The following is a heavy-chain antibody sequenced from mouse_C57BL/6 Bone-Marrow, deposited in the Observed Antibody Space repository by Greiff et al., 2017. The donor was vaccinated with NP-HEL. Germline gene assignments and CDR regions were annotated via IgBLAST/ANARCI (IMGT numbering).Heavy chain of an antibody. V-gene: IGHV12-3*01. Sequence: QVQLKESGPGLVKPSQSLFLTCSITGFPITSGYYWIWIRQSPGKPLEWMGYITHSGETFYNPSLQSPISITRETSKNQFFLQLNSVTTEDTAMYYCAGFLYYGSSYDYFDYWGQGTTLTVSS. CDR2: ITHSGET. CDR1: GFPITSGYY. D-gene: IGHD1-1*01. CDR3: AGFLYYGSSYDYFDY. J-gene: IGHJ2*01.